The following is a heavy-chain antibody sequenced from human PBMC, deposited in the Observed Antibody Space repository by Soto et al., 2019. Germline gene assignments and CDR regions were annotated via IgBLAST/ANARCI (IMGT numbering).Heavy chain of an antibody. Sequence: SETLSLTCTVSGGSISSGGYYWSWIRQHPGKGLEWIGYIYYSGSTYYNPSLKSRVTISVDTSKNQFSLKLSSVTAADTAVYYCARANRGPGTFYYYYYGMDVWGQGTTVTVSS. CDR2: IYYSGST. CDR1: GGSISSGGYY. V-gene: IGHV4-31*03. CDR3: ARANRGPGTFYYYYYGMDV. J-gene: IGHJ6*02. D-gene: IGHD3-10*01.